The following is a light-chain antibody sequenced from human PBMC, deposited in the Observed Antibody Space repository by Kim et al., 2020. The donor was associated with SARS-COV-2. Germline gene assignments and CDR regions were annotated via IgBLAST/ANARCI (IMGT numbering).Light chain of an antibody. J-gene: IGLJ1*01. V-gene: IGLV1-36*01. CDR2: YDD. CDR1: SSTIGNNA. CDR3: AAWDDRLNGYV. Sequence: QPVLAQPPSVSEAPRQRVSISCSGSSSTIGNNAVNWYQQLPGKTPKLLIYYDDLLASGVSDRFSGSKSGTSASLAISGLQSEDEADYYCAAWDDRLNGYVFGVGTKVAVL.